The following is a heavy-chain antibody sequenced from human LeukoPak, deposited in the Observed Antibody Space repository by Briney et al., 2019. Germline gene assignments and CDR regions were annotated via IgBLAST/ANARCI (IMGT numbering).Heavy chain of an antibody. J-gene: IGHJ4*02. Sequence: PSETLSLTCAVYGGSFSGYYWSWIRQPPGKGLEWIGEINHSGSTNYNPSLKGRVTISVDTSKNQFSLKLSSVTAADTAVYYCARGVRYYYGSGSSINDYWGQGTLVTVSS. D-gene: IGHD3-10*01. CDR2: INHSGST. CDR1: GGSFSGYY. CDR3: ARGVRYYYGSGSSINDY. V-gene: IGHV4-34*01.